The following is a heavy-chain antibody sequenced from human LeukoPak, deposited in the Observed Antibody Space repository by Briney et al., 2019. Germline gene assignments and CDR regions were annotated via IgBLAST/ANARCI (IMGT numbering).Heavy chain of an antibody. D-gene: IGHD6-13*01. Sequence: GGSLRLSCAASGFTFSSYGMHWVRQAPGKGLEWVAFIRYDGSNKYYADSVKGRFTISRDNSKNTLYLQMNSLRAEDTAVYYCGLVAAAGMIGWGQGTLVTVSS. V-gene: IGHV3-30*02. CDR2: IRYDGSNK. J-gene: IGHJ4*02. CDR1: GFTFSSYG. CDR3: GLVAAAGMIG.